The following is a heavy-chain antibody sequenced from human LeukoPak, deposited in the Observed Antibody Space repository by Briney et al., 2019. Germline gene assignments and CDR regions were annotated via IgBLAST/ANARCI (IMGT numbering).Heavy chain of an antibody. V-gene: IGHV1-3*04. Sequence: GASVTVSFTTSGYTFTNYGMHWVRQAPRQSPEWMGWINTGNGNTKSSQKFQDRVTLTRDTSASTGYMELNSLSSEDTAVYYCARVPLHDDSRHYYPHWGQGTPVTVSS. CDR3: ARVPLHDDSRHYYPH. D-gene: IGHD3-22*01. J-gene: IGHJ1*01. CDR2: INTGNGNT. CDR1: GYTFTNYG.